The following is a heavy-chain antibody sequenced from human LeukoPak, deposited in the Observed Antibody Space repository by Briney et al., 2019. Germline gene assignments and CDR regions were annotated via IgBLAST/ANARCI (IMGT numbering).Heavy chain of an antibody. CDR3: AAEGVVVPAAMYY. Sequence: PSETLSLTCTVSGGSISSGSYYWSWIRQPAGKGLEWIGRIYTSGSTNYNPSLKSRVTISVDTSKNQFSLKLSSVTAAGTAVYYCAAEGVVVPAAMYYWGQGTLVTVSS. CDR2: IYTSGST. CDR1: GGSISSGSYY. V-gene: IGHV4-61*02. J-gene: IGHJ4*02. D-gene: IGHD2-2*01.